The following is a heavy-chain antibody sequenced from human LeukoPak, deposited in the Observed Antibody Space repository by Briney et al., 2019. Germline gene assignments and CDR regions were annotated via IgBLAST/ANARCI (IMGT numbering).Heavy chain of an antibody. CDR1: GFTFSSYW. J-gene: IGHJ4*02. V-gene: IGHV3-74*01. CDR2: INSDGSST. D-gene: IGHD5-18*01. CDR3: ARDRRGYSYGLFDY. Sequence: GGSLRLSCAASGFTFSSYWMHWVRQAPGKGLVWVSRINSDGSSTSYADSVKGRFTISRDNAKNTLYLQMYSLRAEDTAVYYCARDRRGYSYGLFDYWGQGTLVTVSS.